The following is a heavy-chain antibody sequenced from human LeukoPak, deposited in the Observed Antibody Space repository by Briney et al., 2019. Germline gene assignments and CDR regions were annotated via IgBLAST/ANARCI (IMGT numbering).Heavy chain of an antibody. J-gene: IGHJ4*02. CDR1: GFTFSSYW. CDR3: AREKVAAADLFDY. CDR2: INSDGSST. Sequence: PGGSLRLSCAAPGFTFSSYWMHWVRQAPGKRLVWVSRINSDGSSTSYADSVKGRFTISRDNAKNTLYLQMNSLRAEDTAVYYCAREKVAAADLFDYWGQGTLVTVSS. V-gene: IGHV3-74*01. D-gene: IGHD6-13*01.